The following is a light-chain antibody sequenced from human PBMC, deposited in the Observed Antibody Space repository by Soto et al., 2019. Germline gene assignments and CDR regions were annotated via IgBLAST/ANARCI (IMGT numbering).Light chain of an antibody. CDR1: SSDVGGYNY. Sequence: QSALTQPASVSGSPGQSITISCAGTSSDVGGYNYVSWYQQHPGKAPKLIIFEVSNRPSGVSNRFSASKSVNTASLTISGLQTADEADYFCSSYTSSNTYVFGTGTKLTVL. V-gene: IGLV2-14*01. CDR3: SSYTSSNTYV. J-gene: IGLJ1*01. CDR2: EVS.